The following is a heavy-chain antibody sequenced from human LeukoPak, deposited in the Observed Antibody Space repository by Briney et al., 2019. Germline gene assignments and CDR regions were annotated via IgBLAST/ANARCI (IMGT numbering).Heavy chain of an antibody. CDR3: ARGIMTVTTQQIGAFDI. J-gene: IGHJ3*02. CDR1: GGSFSGYY. V-gene: IGHV4-34*01. D-gene: IGHD4-11*01. CDR2: INHSGST. Sequence: PSETLSLTCAVSGGSFSGYYWSWIRQPPGKGLEWIGEINHSGSTNYNPSLKSRVTISVDTSKNQFSLKLSSVTAADTAVYYCARGIMTVTTQQIGAFDIWGQGTMVTVSS.